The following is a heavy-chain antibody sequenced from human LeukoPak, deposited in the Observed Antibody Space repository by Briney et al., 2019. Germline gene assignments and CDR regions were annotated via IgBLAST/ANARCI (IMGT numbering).Heavy chain of an antibody. CDR2: IRYDGSNK. Sequence: PGGSLRLSCAASGFTFSSYGMHWVRQAPGKGLEWVAFIRYDGSNKYYADSVKGRFTISRDNSKNTLYLQMNSLRAEDTAVYYCAKDGGDYREYYFDYWGQGTLVTVSS. J-gene: IGHJ4*02. CDR3: AKDGGDYREYYFDY. V-gene: IGHV3-30*02. CDR1: GFTFSSYG. D-gene: IGHD5-12*01.